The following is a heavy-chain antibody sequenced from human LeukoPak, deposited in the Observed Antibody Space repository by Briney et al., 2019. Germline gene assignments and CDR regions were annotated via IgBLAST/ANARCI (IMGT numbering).Heavy chain of an antibody. J-gene: IGHJ6*03. Sequence: GASVKVSCKASGGTFSSYAISWVRQAPGQGLEWMGGIIPIFDTANYAQKFQGRVTITTDESTSTAYMELSSLRSEDTAVYYCASPYNWNYYYYMDVWGKGTTVTVSS. D-gene: IGHD1-1*01. CDR3: ASPYNWNYYYYMDV. CDR2: IIPIFDTA. CDR1: GGTFSSYA. V-gene: IGHV1-69*05.